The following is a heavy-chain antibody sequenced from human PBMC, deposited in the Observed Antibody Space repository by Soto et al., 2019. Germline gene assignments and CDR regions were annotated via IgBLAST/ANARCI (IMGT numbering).Heavy chain of an antibody. Sequence: SETLSLTCTVSGGSISSSSYYWGWIRQPPGKGLEWIGSIYYSGSTYYNPSLKSRVTISVDTSKNQFSLKLSSVTAADTAVYYCARQVGDCSSTSCYAPLHYYYYGMDVWGQGTTVTVSS. V-gene: IGHV4-39*01. J-gene: IGHJ6*02. CDR3: ARQVGDCSSTSCYAPLHYYYYGMDV. D-gene: IGHD2-2*01. CDR2: IYYSGST. CDR1: GGSISSSSYY.